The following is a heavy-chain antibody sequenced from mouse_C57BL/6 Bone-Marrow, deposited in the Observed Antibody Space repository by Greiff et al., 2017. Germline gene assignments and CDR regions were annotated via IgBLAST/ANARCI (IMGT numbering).Heavy chain of an antibody. CDR3: ARLPDYFDY. V-gene: IGHV5-6*01. J-gene: IGHJ2*01. D-gene: IGHD2-12*01. Sequence: EVQVVESGGDLVKPGGSLKLSCAASGFTFSSYGMSWVRQTPDKRLEWVATISSGGSYTYYPDSVKGRFTISRDNAKNTLYLQMSSLKSEDTAMYYCARLPDYFDYWGQGTTLTVSS. CDR1: GFTFSSYG. CDR2: ISSGGSYT.